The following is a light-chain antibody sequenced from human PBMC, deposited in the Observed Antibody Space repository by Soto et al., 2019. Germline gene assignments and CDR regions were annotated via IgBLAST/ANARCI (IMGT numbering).Light chain of an antibody. J-gene: IGLJ3*02. CDR1: SSNIGRNT. CDR2: GNN. Sequence: QSVLTQPPSVSGTPGQRVTISCSGSSSNIGRNTVNWYQQLPGTAPKLLIYGNNQRPSGVPDRFSGSKSGTSASLAISGLQSEDEADYYCAAWDDSLNGPVFGGGTKLTVL. V-gene: IGLV1-44*01. CDR3: AAWDDSLNGPV.